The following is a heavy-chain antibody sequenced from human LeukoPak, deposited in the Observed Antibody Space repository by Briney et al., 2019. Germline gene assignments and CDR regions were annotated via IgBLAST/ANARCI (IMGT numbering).Heavy chain of an antibody. CDR1: GFIFTGYY. Sequence: ASVKVSCKASGFIFTGYYMHWVRQAPGQGLEWMGCINANSGGTNYAQKLQGRVTMTTDTSTSTAYMELRSLRSDDTAVYYCARARRVAVNWFDPWGQGTLVTVSS. V-gene: IGHV1-2*02. D-gene: IGHD6-6*01. CDR3: ARARRVAVNWFDP. CDR2: INANSGGT. J-gene: IGHJ5*02.